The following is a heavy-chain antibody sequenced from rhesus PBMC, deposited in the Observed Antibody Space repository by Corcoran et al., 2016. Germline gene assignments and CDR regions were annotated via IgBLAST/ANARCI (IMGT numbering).Heavy chain of an antibody. CDR3: ARNPAYCTGSGCYGLDS. Sequence: QVQLQESGPGLVKPSETLSLTCAVSGGSISSNYWSWIRQPPGQGLEWIGRIYGSGGSTDYNPSLKSRVTISTDTSKNQFSLKLSSVTAADTAVYYCARNPAYCTGSGCYGLDSWGQGVVVTVSS. V-gene: IGHV4-160*01. CDR1: GGSISSNY. CDR2: IYGSGGST. D-gene: IGHD2-21*01. J-gene: IGHJ6*01.